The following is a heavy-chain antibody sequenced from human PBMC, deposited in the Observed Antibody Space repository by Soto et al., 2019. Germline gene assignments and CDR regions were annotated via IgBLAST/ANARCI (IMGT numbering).Heavy chain of an antibody. J-gene: IGHJ4*02. V-gene: IGHV1-69*13. Sequence: SVKVSCKASGGTFSRYAINWVRQAPGHGLEWMGGIIPLFGTAKYAQKFQGRVTITADESTSTAHMELSSLRSEDTAVYYCARDYGHDCSGGNCYFYFWGQGTLVTVS. CDR3: ARDYGHDCSGGNCYFYF. CDR1: GGTFSRYA. D-gene: IGHD2-15*01. CDR2: IIPLFGTA.